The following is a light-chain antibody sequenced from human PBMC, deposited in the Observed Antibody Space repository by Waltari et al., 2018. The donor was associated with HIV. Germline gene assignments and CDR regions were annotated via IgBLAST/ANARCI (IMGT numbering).Light chain of an antibody. CDR1: SSHVGGYSY. V-gene: IGLV2-14*01. CDR2: EVS. J-gene: IGLJ2*01. Sequence: QSALTQPASVSGSPGQSITISCTGTSSHVGGYSYVSWYQQHPGKAPKLMIYEVSNRPSGVSNRFSGSKSGNTASLTISGLQAEDEADYYCSSYTSSNNRVFGGGTKLTVL. CDR3: SSYTSSNNRV.